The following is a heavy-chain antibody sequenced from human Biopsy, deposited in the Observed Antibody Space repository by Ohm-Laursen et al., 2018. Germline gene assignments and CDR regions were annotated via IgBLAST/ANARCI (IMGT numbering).Heavy chain of an antibody. Sequence: GASVKVSCKASGYTFTSYDITWVRQASGQGPEWIGWLNPVNGNSNFGQKFRGRVTVTSDTSISTAYMELSGLTSDDTATYYCGRAVRNQLLTDPWGQGTLVTVTS. J-gene: IGHJ5*02. CDR1: GYTFTSYD. CDR3: GRAVRNQLLTDP. CDR2: LNPVNGNS. V-gene: IGHV1-8*01. D-gene: IGHD1-7*01.